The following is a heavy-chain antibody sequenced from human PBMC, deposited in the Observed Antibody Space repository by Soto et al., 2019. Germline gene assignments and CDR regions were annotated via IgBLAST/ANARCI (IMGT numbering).Heavy chain of an antibody. Sequence: SETLSLTCTVTGGSISSSSYYWGWIRQPPGKGLEWIGSIYYSGSTYYNPSLKSRVTISVDTSKNQFSLKLSSVTAADTAVYYCARGGQLELRWSYGMDVWGQGTTVTVSS. CDR1: GGSISSSSYY. J-gene: IGHJ6*02. CDR3: ARGGQLELRWSYGMDV. D-gene: IGHD1-7*01. V-gene: IGHV4-39*01. CDR2: IYYSGST.